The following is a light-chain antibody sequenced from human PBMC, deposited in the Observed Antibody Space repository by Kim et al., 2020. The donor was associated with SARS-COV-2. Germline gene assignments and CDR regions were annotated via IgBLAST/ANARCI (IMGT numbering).Light chain of an antibody. CDR2: DVF. Sequence: QSALTQPPSASGSPGQSVTISCAGTSSDVGGYNYVSWYQHHPGKAPKLMIYDVFKRPSGVPDRFSGSKSGNTASLTVSGLQTEDEADYYCTSYGGSNNYVIFGGGTKLTVL. CDR3: TSYGGSNNYVI. J-gene: IGLJ2*01. CDR1: SSDVGGYNY. V-gene: IGLV2-8*01.